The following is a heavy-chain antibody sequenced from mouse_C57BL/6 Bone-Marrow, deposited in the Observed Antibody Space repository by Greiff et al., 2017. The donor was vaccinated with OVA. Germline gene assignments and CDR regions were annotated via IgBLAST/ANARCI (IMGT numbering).Heavy chain of an antibody. Sequence: QVQLQQPGAELVKPGASVKMSCKASGYTFTSYWITWVKQRPGQGLEWIGDIYPGRGSTNYNEKFKSKATLTVDTSSSTAFMQRSSLTSEDSAVYYGARTRSNYEGLYWGQGTTLTVSS. CDR1: GYTFTSYW. CDR3: ARTRSNYEGLY. J-gene: IGHJ2*01. D-gene: IGHD2-5*01. CDR2: IYPGRGST. V-gene: IGHV1-55*01.